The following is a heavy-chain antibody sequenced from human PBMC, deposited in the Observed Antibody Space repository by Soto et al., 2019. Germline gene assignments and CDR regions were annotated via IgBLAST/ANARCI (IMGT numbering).Heavy chain of an antibody. CDR2: IYYSGGT. V-gene: IGHV4-61*01. Sequence: SETLSLTCTVSGGSVSSESHYWSWIRQPPGKGLEWIGYIYYSGGTNYNPSLKSRVTISVDASKNQFTLKLSSVTAADTAVYFCARMLPVPVSIDYWGQGTLVTVSS. J-gene: IGHJ4*02. D-gene: IGHD2-2*01. CDR3: ARMLPVPVSIDY. CDR1: GGSVSSESHY.